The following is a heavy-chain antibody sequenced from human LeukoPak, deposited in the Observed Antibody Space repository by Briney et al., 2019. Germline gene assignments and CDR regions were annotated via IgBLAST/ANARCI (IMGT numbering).Heavy chain of an antibody. CDR1: GFTFSSYW. CDR3: AREVVAAAGSYYFDY. D-gene: IGHD6-13*01. Sequence: GGSLRLSCAAPGFTFSSYWMSWVRQAPGKGLEWVANIKQDGSEKYYVDSVKGRFTISRDNAKNSLYLQMNSLRAEDTAVYYCAREVVAAAGSYYFDYWGQGTLVTVSS. V-gene: IGHV3-7*01. J-gene: IGHJ4*02. CDR2: IKQDGSEK.